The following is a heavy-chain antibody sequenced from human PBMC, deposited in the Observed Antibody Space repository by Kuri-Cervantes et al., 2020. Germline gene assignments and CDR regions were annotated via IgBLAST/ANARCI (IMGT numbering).Heavy chain of an antibody. CDR1: GYSISSAYH. J-gene: IGHJ6*03. CDR3: ARGKRGSWGGYYMDV. Sequence: GSLRLSCAVSGYSISSAYHWGWIRQSPGKGLEWIGGIYHSGVTYYNPSLKSRVTISVDTSKNQFSLKLSSVTAADTAVYYCARGKRGSWGGYYMDVWGKGTTVTVSS. D-gene: IGHD2-15*01. CDR2: IYHSGVT. V-gene: IGHV4-38-2*01.